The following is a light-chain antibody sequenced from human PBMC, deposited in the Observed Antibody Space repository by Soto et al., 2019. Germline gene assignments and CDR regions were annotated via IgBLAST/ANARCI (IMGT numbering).Light chain of an antibody. CDR3: SSYTSSSTLYV. CDR2: EVS. J-gene: IGLJ1*01. Sequence: QSALTQPASVSGSPGQSITISCTGTSSDVGGYKYVSWYQQHPGKAPKLMIYEVSNRPSGVSNRFSGSKSGNTASLTISGLLAEDEADYYCSSYTSSSTLYVFGTGTKLTV. CDR1: SSDVGGYKY. V-gene: IGLV2-14*01.